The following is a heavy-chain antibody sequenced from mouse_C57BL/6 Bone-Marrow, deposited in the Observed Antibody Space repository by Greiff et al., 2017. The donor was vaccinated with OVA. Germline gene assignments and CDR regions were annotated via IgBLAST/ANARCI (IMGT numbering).Heavy chain of an antibody. CDR3: ARSGLHYDYDAAY. CDR2: IDPSDSYT. Sequence: VQLQQPGAELVKPGASVKLSCKASGYTFTSYWMQWVKQRPGQGLEWIGEIDPSDSYTNYNQKFKGKATFTVDTSSSPAYMQLSSLTSEDSAVYYCARSGLHYDYDAAYWGQGTLVTVSA. V-gene: IGHV1-50*01. J-gene: IGHJ3*01. CDR1: GYTFTSYW. D-gene: IGHD2-4*01.